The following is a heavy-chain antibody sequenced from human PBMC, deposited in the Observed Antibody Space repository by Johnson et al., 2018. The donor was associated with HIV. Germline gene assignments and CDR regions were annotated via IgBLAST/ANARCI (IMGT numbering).Heavy chain of an antibody. J-gene: IGHJ3*02. D-gene: IGHD6-19*01. CDR2: ISGSGGST. CDR3: AKEGGSGWRDAFDI. CDR1: GFNVSSNY. V-gene: IGHV3-23*04. Sequence: VQLVESGGGVVQPGGSLRLSCAACGFNVSSNYMTWVRQAPGKGLEWVSAISGSGGSTYYADSVKGRVTIYRDNSKNTLYLQMNSLRAEDTAVYYCAKEGGSGWRDAFDIWGQGTMVTVSS.